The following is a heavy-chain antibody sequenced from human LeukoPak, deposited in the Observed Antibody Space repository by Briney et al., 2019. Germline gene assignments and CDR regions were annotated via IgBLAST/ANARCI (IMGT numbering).Heavy chain of an antibody. Sequence: SETLSPTWTVSGGSISSYYWSWIRQPPGKGLEWIGYIYHSGSTDYNPSLKSRVTISVDTSKSQFSLKLTSVTAADTAVYYCATLTTVVTAYYFDHWGQGTLVTVSS. J-gene: IGHJ4*02. CDR1: GGSISSYY. D-gene: IGHD4-23*01. CDR3: ATLTTVVTAYYFDH. CDR2: IYHSGST. V-gene: IGHV4-59*08.